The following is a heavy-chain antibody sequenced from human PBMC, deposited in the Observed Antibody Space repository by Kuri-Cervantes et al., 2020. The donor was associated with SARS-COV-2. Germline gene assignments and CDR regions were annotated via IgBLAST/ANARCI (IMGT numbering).Heavy chain of an antibody. CDR3: ARRPYYYDGSGYWYYFDY. CDR2: IYYSGST. V-gene: IGHV4-39*01. D-gene: IGHD3-22*01. J-gene: IGHJ4*02. Sequence: GSLRLSCTVSGGSISSYYWGWIRQPPGKGLEWIGSIYYSGSTYYNPSLKSRVTISVDTSKNQFSLKLSSVTAADTAVYYCARRPYYYDGSGYWYYFDYWGQGTLVTVSS. CDR1: GGSISSYY.